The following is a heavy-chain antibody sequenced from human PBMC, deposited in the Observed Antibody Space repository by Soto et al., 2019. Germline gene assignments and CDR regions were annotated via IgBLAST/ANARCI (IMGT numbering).Heavy chain of an antibody. CDR3: ARDRGVRGVLPSYTYGMDV. V-gene: IGHV3-21*01. CDR1: GFIFSDYT. Sequence: GGSLRLSCAASGFIFSDYTMNWVRQAPGKGLEWVSSISVSSNYIYYADSVKGRFTTSRDNAKNSLYLQMNSLRGDETAIYYCARDRGVRGVLPSYTYGMDVWGQGTTVTVSS. J-gene: IGHJ6*02. D-gene: IGHD3-10*01. CDR2: ISVSSNYI.